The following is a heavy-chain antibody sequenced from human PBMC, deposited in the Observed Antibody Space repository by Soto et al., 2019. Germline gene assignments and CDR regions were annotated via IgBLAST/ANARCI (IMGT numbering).Heavy chain of an antibody. CDR1: GFTVSSNY. D-gene: IGHD3-3*01. Sequence: PGGSLRLSCAASGFTVSSNYMSWVRQAPGKGLEWVSVIYSGGSTYYADSVKGRFTISRDNSKNTLYLQMNSLRAEDTAVYYCAKDNDDFWSGYPWEGYYGMDVWGQGTTVTVSS. J-gene: IGHJ6*02. CDR2: IYSGGST. CDR3: AKDNDDFWSGYPWEGYYGMDV. V-gene: IGHV3-53*01.